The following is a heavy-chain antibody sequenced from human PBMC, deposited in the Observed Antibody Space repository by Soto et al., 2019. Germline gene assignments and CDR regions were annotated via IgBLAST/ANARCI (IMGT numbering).Heavy chain of an antibody. V-gene: IGHV4-4*02. Sequence: QVQLQESGPGLVKPSGTLSLTCAVSGGSISSSNWWSWVRQPPGKGLEWIGEIYHSGSTNYNPSLTIRATMPVAKSMDQFPVQLTSVTAADTVVYYCARFGHQIVFVPAAQGDGVDCWGQGALGTVSS. D-gene: IGHD2-2*01. CDR3: ARFGHQIVFVPAAQGDGVDC. J-gene: IGHJ4*02. CDR2: IYHSGST. CDR1: GGSISSSNW.